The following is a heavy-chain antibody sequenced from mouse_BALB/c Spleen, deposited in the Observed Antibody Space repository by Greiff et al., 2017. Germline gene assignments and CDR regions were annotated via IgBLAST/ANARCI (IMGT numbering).Heavy chain of an antibody. CDR2: IYPGNSDT. Sequence: VQLQQSGTVLARPGASVKMSCKASGYTFTSYCMHWVKQRPGQGLEWIGAIYPGNSDTSYNQKFKGKAKLTAVTSTSTAYMELSSLTNEDSAVYYCTREGSDYDYDEDYWGQGTTLTVSS. CDR1: GYTFTSYC. J-gene: IGHJ2*01. V-gene: IGHV1-5*01. D-gene: IGHD2-4*01. CDR3: TREGSDYDYDEDY.